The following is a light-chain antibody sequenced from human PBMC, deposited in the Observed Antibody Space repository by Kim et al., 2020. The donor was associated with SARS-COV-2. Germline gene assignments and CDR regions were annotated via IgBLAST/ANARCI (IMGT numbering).Light chain of an antibody. CDR3: MQAVETPLT. J-gene: IGKJ4*01. Sequence: PASISCRSSHSLLYSNGYNYLDWFLQKPGQSPQLLIYMVSNRAPGVPDRFSGSGSGTDFTLIISRVEAEDVGIYYCMQAVETPLTFGGGTKVDIK. CDR2: MVS. V-gene: IGKV2-28*01. CDR1: HSLLYSNGYNY.